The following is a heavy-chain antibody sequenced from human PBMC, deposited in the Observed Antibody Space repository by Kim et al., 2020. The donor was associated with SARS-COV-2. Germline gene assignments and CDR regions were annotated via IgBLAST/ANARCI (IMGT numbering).Heavy chain of an antibody. CDR3: ARDLDYDFWRGYAKTFDY. CDR2: ISSSSSTI. CDR1: GFTFSSYS. V-gene: IGHV3-48*02. Sequence: GGSLRLSCAASGFTFSSYSMNWVRQAPGKGLEWVSYISSSSSTIYYADSVTGRFTISRDNAKKSLYLQMNSLRDEDTAVYYCARDLDYDFWRGYAKTFDYWGQGTLVTVSS. J-gene: IGHJ4*02. D-gene: IGHD3-3*01.